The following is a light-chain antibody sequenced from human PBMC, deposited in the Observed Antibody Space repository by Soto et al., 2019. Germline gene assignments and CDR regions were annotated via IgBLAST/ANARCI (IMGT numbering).Light chain of an antibody. J-gene: IGKJ4*01. CDR2: DAS. CDR1: QSVSSY. Sequence: EIVLTQSPATLSLSPGERATLSCRASQSVSSYLAWYQQKPGQAPRLLIYDASNRATGIPARFSGSGSGTDFTLTISSLEPEAFAVYYRQQRSNWPPLTFGGGTKVEIK. CDR3: QQRSNWPPLT. V-gene: IGKV3-11*01.